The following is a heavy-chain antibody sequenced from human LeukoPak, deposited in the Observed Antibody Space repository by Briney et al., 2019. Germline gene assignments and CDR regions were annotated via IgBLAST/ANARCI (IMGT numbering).Heavy chain of an antibody. Sequence: GESLKISCKGFGYSFTSYWIGWVRQMPGKGLEWMGIIYPGDSDTRYSPSFQGQVTISADKSISTAYLQWSSLKASDTAMYYCARTYNSSGARFGPWGQGTLVTVSS. CDR1: GYSFTSYW. CDR2: IYPGDSDT. CDR3: ARTYNSSGARFGP. D-gene: IGHD3-22*01. V-gene: IGHV5-51*01. J-gene: IGHJ5*02.